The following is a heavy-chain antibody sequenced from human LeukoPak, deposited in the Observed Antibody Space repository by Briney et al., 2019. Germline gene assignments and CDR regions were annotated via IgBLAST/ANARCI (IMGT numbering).Heavy chain of an antibody. Sequence: ASVKVSCKASGYTFSSYDINWVRQATEQGLEWMGWMNPNSGNTGYAQKFQGRITITRNTSISTAYMELSSLRSEDTAVYYCARGESGTDNGLNDYWGQGTLVTVFS. D-gene: IGHD1-7*01. CDR1: GYTFSSYD. CDR3: ARGESGTDNGLNDY. V-gene: IGHV1-8*01. CDR2: MNPNSGNT. J-gene: IGHJ4*02.